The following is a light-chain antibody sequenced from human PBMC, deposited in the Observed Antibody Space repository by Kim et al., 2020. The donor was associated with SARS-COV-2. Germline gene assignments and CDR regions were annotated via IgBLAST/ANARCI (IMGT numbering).Light chain of an antibody. CDR2: KAS. J-gene: IGKJ2*01. Sequence: DIQMTQSPSTLSASVGDRITITCRASQTIYTWLAWYQQKPGKAPKLLISKASNLESGVPSRFSGSGSGTEFTLTITSLQPDDSATYYCQQYNVMYTFGQGTKLEIK. V-gene: IGKV1-5*03. CDR3: QQYNVMYT. CDR1: QTIYTW.